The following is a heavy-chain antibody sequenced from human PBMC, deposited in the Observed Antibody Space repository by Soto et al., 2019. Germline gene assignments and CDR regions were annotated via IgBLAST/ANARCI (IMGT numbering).Heavy chain of an antibody. Sequence: PGGSLRLSCAASGFTFSSYWMSWVRQAPGKGLEWVANIKQDGSEKYYVDSVKGRFTISRDNAKNSLYLQMNSLRAEDTAVYYYVRALYYDFWSGYWDYYYGMDVWGQGTTVTVSS. J-gene: IGHJ6*02. CDR2: IKQDGSEK. D-gene: IGHD3-3*01. CDR3: VRALYYDFWSGYWDYYYGMDV. V-gene: IGHV3-7*03. CDR1: GFTFSSYW.